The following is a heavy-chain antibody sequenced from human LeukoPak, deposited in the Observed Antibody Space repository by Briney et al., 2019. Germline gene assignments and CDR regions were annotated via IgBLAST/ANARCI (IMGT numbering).Heavy chain of an antibody. J-gene: IGHJ3*02. V-gene: IGHV4-30-2*01. Sequence: SQTLSLTCAVSGGSISSDIYSWSWIRQPPGKGLEWIGYLYHSGSTYYNPSLKSRVTISVDRSKNQFSLKLSSVTAVDTAVYYCARKATTGPTKAAFDIWGQGTMVTVSS. D-gene: IGHD4-17*01. CDR3: ARKATTGPTKAAFDI. CDR1: GGSISSDIYS. CDR2: LYHSGST.